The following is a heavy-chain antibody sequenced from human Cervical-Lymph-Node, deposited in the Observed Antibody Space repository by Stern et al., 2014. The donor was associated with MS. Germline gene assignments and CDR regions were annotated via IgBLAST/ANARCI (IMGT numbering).Heavy chain of an antibody. CDR1: GFTFSSYG. CDR2: IWHDGSNK. CDR3: ARTTRGPFMDV. J-gene: IGHJ6*02. Sequence: VQLVESGGGVVQPGRSLRLSCAASGFTFSSYGMHWVRQAPGKGLEWVAVIWHDGSNKYYADSVKGRFTISRDNSKNTLYLQMNSLRAEDTAVYYCARTTRGPFMDVWGQGTTVTVSS. D-gene: IGHD1-14*01. V-gene: IGHV3-33*01.